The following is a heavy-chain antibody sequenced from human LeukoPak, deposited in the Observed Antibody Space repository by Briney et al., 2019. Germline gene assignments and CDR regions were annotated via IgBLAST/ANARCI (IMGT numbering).Heavy chain of an antibody. CDR1: GLTFSDYY. J-gene: IGHJ4*02. CDR3: ARVGGDSVVVPAAIGDY. D-gene: IGHD2-2*01. Sequence: PGGSLRLSCAASGLTFSDYYMSWIRQAPGKRLEGVSYISSSGSTIYYTDSVKGRFTISRDNAKNSLYLQMNSLRAEDTAVYYCARVGGDSVVVPAAIGDYWGQGTLVTVSS. CDR2: ISSSGSTI. V-gene: IGHV3-11*01.